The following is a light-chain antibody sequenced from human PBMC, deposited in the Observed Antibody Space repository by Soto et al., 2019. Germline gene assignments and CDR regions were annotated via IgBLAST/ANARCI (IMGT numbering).Light chain of an antibody. V-gene: IGKV1-5*03. CDR2: ATS. CDR3: QRYDDLNWT. Sequence: DIHVTQSPSTLSASVGDRVTITCRASQSISILLAWYQQKPRKAPNLLIYATSPLATGVSSRFRVNGSGTDFTLIITPLQPVDPAHYYCQRYDDLNWTFGQGTKVEIK. J-gene: IGKJ1*01. CDR1: QSISIL.